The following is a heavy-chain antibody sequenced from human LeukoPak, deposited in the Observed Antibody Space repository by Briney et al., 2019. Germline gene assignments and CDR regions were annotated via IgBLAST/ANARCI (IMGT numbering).Heavy chain of an antibody. J-gene: IGHJ6*03. Sequence: PGGSLRLSCAASGFTFSSYSMNWVRQAPGKGLEWVSSISSSSSYIYYADSVKGRFTISRDNAKNSLYLQMNSLRAEDTAVYYCARAPGCSSTSCYTPTYMDVWGKGTTVTVSS. CDR1: GFTFSSYS. D-gene: IGHD2-2*02. V-gene: IGHV3-21*01. CDR2: ISSSSSYI. CDR3: ARAPGCSSTSCYTPTYMDV.